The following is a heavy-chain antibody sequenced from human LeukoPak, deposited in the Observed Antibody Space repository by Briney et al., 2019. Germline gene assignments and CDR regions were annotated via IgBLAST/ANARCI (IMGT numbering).Heavy chain of an antibody. D-gene: IGHD5-18*01. CDR2: INHSGST. Sequence: SETLSLTCAVYGGSFSGYYWSWIHQPPGKGLEWIGEINHSGSTNYNPSLKSRVTISVDTSKNQFSLKLSSVTAADTAVYYCARRPGIQLYGNRGYYFDYWGQGTLVTVSS. V-gene: IGHV4-34*01. J-gene: IGHJ4*02. CDR1: GGSFSGYY. CDR3: ARRPGIQLYGNRGYYFDY.